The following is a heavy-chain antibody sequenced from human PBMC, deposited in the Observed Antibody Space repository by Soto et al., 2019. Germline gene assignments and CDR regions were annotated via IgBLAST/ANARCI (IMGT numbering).Heavy chain of an antibody. CDR3: ARPPTGLTPCYSVY. Sequence: GGSLRLSCAASGFTFSSYSMNWVRQAPGKGLEWVSSISSSSSYIYYADSVKGRFTISRDNAKNSLYLQMNSLRAEDTAVYYCARPPTGLTPCYSVYWGQGTLVTGS. CDR1: GFTFSSYS. V-gene: IGHV3-21*01. J-gene: IGHJ4*02. CDR2: ISSSSSYI.